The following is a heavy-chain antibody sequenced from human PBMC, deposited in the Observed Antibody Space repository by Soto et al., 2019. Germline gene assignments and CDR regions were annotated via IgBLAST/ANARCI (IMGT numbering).Heavy chain of an antibody. Sequence: QVQLVESGGGVVQPGRSLRLSCAASGFTFSSYGMHWVRQAPGKGLEWVAVIWYDGSNKYYADSVKGRFTISRDNSKNTLYLQMSSLRAEDTAVYYCASKTGTPYYYYYYMDVWGKGTTVTVSS. V-gene: IGHV3-33*01. CDR1: GFTFSSYG. CDR3: ASKTGTPYYYYYYMDV. J-gene: IGHJ6*03. CDR2: IWYDGSNK. D-gene: IGHD1-7*01.